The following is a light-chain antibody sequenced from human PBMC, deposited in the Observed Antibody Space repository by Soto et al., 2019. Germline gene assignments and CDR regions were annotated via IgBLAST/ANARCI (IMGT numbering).Light chain of an antibody. V-gene: IGLV2-14*01. CDR1: NSDVGDYNL. CDR2: EVT. CDR3: ISYTIRSSFYV. Sequence: QSVLTQPASVSGSPGQSITISCSGTNSDVGDYNLVSWYQQRPGEALKLVIYEVTARPSGVSNRFSGSKSGNTASLTISGLQTDDEADYFCISYTIRSSFYVFGTGTKVTVL. J-gene: IGLJ1*01.